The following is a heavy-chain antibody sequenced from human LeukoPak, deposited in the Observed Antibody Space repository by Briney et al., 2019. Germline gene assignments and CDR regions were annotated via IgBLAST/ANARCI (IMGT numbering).Heavy chain of an antibody. Sequence: GGSLRLSCVASGFTFSIYSMNWVRQAPGKGLEWVSSISTTSTYIYYADSVKGRFTISRDNAKNSLYLQMDSLRAEDTAVYYCARGAWAAVVPAAFDPWGQGTLVTVSS. V-gene: IGHV3-21*01. D-gene: IGHD2-2*01. J-gene: IGHJ5*02. CDR1: GFTFSIYS. CDR3: ARGAWAAVVPAAFDP. CDR2: ISTTSTYI.